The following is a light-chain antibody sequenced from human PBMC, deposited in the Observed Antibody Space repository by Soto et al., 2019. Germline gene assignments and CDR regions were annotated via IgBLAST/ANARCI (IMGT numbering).Light chain of an antibody. J-gene: IGKJ2*01. CDR2: ATF. V-gene: IGKV3-20*01. CDR3: HHYGGSPPFT. Sequence: EVVLTQSPGTLSLSPGERATLSCRASQIVSNNYLAWYQHRPGQAPRLLIYATFNRATGIPDRFSGSGSGTDFTLSINRLEAGDVAVYYCHHYGGSPPFTFGQGTKLEI. CDR1: QIVSNNY.